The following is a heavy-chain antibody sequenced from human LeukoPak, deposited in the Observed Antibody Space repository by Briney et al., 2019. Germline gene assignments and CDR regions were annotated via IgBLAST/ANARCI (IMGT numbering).Heavy chain of an antibody. Sequence: ASVKVSCKASGYTFTAYYMNWVRQAPGQGLEWMGWINPNSGGADYAQKFQGRISMTRDTSISTAYMELSRLTFDDTAVYYCARYGVPDRNYLDNWGQGTLVTVSS. D-gene: IGHD1-14*01. CDR1: GYTFTAYY. V-gene: IGHV1-2*02. CDR2: INPNSGGA. CDR3: ARYGVPDRNYLDN. J-gene: IGHJ4*02.